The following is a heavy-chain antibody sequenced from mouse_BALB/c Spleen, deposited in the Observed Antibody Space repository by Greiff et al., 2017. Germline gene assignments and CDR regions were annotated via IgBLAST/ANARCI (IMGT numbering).Heavy chain of an antibody. V-gene: IGHV1-7*01. CDR1: GYTFTSYW. Sequence: VKLMESGAELAKPGASVKMSCKASGYTFTSYWMHWVKQRPGQGLEWIGYINPSTGYTEYNQKFKDKATLTADKSSSTAYMQLSSLTSEDYAVYYCARGSIATAPLDYWGQGTTLTVSS. CDR2: INPSTGYT. D-gene: IGHD1-1*01. J-gene: IGHJ2*01. CDR3: ARGSIATAPLDY.